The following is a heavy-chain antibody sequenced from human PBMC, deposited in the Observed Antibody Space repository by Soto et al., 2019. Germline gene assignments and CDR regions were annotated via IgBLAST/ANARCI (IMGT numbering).Heavy chain of an antibody. V-gene: IGHV4-59*08. CDR2: IYYGGST. Sequence: PSETLSLTCTVSGGSISSYYWSWIRQSPGKGLGWIGFIYYGGSTNYNPSLKSRVTISVDTPKNQFSLKLSSVTAADTAVYYCAKNWNWGSLVHWGQGTLVTVSS. D-gene: IGHD7-27*01. J-gene: IGHJ4*02. CDR3: AKNWNWGSLVH. CDR1: GGSISSYY.